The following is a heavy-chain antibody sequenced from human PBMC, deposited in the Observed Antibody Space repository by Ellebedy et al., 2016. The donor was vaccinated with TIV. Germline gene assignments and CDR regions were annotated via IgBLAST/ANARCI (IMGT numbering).Heavy chain of an antibody. D-gene: IGHD3-10*01. CDR3: AKNSGSSAYHVLDV. CDR2: ISCSGNNT. CDR1: GFTFSSNA. J-gene: IGHJ6*01. Sequence: GESLKISCAASGFTFSSNAMSWVRQAPGKVLEWVSVISCSGNNTYYGGSVKGRFTISRDTSKNTLYLQMNSLRADDTAIYYCAKNSGSSAYHVLDVWGQGTTVTVSS. V-gene: IGHV3-23*01.